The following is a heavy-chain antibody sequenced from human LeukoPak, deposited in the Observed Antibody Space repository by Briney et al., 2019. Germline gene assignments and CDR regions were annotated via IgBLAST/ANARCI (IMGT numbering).Heavy chain of an antibody. CDR1: GFTFSSCW. V-gene: IGHV3-7*01. Sequence: PGGSLKLSCVVSGFTFSSCWMSWVRQAPGKGLEWVANIKGDGSERYYADSVKGRFTISRDNAKNSLYLEMNSLRAEDTAVFYCATSPWVGPFEYWGQGTLVTVSS. J-gene: IGHJ4*02. CDR2: IKGDGSER. D-gene: IGHD2-15*01. CDR3: ATSPWVGPFEY.